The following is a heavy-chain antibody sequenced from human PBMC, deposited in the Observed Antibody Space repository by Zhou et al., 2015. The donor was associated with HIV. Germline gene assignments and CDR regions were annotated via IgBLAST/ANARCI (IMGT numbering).Heavy chain of an antibody. Sequence: QDQFVQSGPAVREPGSSVKVSCRTPTGTLNIYGISWVRQAPGQGLEWMGGIIPIFGTANYAQKFQGRVTITADESTSTAYMELSSLRSEDTAVYYCARLVPDSSGYTTRFDLWGRGTLVTVSS. CDR1: TGTLNIYG. CDR2: IIPIFGTA. D-gene: IGHD3-22*01. CDR3: ARLVPDSSGYTTRFDL. J-gene: IGHJ2*01. V-gene: IGHV1-69*12.